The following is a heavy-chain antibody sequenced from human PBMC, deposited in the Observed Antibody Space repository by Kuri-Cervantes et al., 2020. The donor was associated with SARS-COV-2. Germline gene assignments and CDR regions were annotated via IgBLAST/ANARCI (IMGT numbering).Heavy chain of an antibody. CDR3: TTLIDY. Sequence: GESLKISCTASGFTFNTYNMKWVRQAPGKGLEWVSSISSSSSYIYYADSVKCRFTISRDNAKNSLYLQMNSLRAEDTAVYYCTTLIDYWGKEALVTVSS. CDR2: ISSSSSYI. CDR1: GFTFNTYN. V-gene: IGHV3-21*01. J-gene: IGHJ4*02.